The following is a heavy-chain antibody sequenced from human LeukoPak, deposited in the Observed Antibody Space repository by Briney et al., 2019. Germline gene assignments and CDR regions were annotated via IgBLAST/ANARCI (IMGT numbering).Heavy chain of an antibody. Sequence: GGTLRLSCAASGFTFSNHGMHWVRQAPGKGLEWVAFIRYDGSNKYYADSVKGRFTISRDNSKNTLYLQMNSLRAEDTAVYYCAKDQGYYYDSSGYPPVGFDYWGQGTLVTVSS. J-gene: IGHJ4*02. CDR2: IRYDGSNK. D-gene: IGHD3-22*01. CDR1: GFTFSNHG. CDR3: AKDQGYYYDSSGYPPVGFDY. V-gene: IGHV3-30*02.